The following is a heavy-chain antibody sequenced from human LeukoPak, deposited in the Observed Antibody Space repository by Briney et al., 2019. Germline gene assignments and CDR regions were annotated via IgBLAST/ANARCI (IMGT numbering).Heavy chain of an antibody. V-gene: IGHV1-8*03. CDR2: MNPNSGNT. CDR1: GYTFTSYD. Sequence: ASVKVSCKASGYTFTSYDINWVRQATGQGLEWMGWMNPNSGNTGYAQKFQGRVTITRNTSISTAYMELSSLRSDDTAVFYCARAAGGAVAGTIFWGDIDYWGQGTLVTVSS. D-gene: IGHD6-19*01. CDR3: ARAAGGAVAGTIFWGDIDY. J-gene: IGHJ4*02.